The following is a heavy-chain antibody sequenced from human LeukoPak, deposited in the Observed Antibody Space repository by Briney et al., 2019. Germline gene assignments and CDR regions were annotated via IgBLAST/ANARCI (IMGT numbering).Heavy chain of an antibody. Sequence: GGSLRLSCAASGFTFSSYWMSWVRQAPGKGLEWVANIKQDGSEKYYVDSVKGRFTISRDNAKNTLYLQMNSLRAEDTAVYYCARAAYVRYYDSSGSIDYWGQGTLVTVSS. CDR2: IKQDGSEK. J-gene: IGHJ4*02. CDR1: GFTFSSYW. D-gene: IGHD3-22*01. CDR3: ARAAYVRYYDSSGSIDY. V-gene: IGHV3-7*01.